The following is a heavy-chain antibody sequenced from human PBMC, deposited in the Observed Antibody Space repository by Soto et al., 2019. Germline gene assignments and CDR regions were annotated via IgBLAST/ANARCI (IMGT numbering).Heavy chain of an antibody. CDR2: INPNSGGT. D-gene: IGHD3-16*01. CDR3: ARGTFGVIVGKSLNYYYYGMDV. J-gene: IGHJ6*02. Sequence: ASVKVSCKASGYTFTGYYMHWVRQAPGQGLEWMGWINPNSGGTNYAQKFQGRVTMTRDTSISTAYMELSRLRSDDTAVYYCARGTFGVIVGKSLNYYYYGMDVWGPGTTVTVSS. CDR1: GYTFTGYY. V-gene: IGHV1-2*02.